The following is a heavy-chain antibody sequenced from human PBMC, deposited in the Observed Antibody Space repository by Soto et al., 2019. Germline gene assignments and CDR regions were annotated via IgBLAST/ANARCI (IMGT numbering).Heavy chain of an antibody. CDR2: ISAYNGNT. V-gene: IGHV1-18*01. Sequence: QVQLVQSGAEVKKPGASVKVSCKASGYTFTSYGISWVRQAPGQGLEWMGWISAYNGNTNYAQKLQGRVTMTTDTSTSTAYMELRSLRSDDTAVYYCARDLHCINGVCYSHYYYYGMDVWGQGTTVTVSS. CDR3: ARDLHCINGVCYSHYYYYGMDV. D-gene: IGHD2-8*01. J-gene: IGHJ6*02. CDR1: GYTFTSYG.